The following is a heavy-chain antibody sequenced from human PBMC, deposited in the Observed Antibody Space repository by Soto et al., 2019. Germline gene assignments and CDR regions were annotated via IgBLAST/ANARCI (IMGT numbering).Heavy chain of an antibody. CDR2: SKNKAKGYTM. CDR1: GLTFSDYY. V-gene: IGHV3-72*01. Sequence: EVQVVESGGGLVQPGGSLRLSCAVSGLTFSDYYFDWVRQSPGKGLEWVGRSKNKAKGYTMEYAASVKGRFTISRDDSKNSVFLQRSSLRTEDTAVYYCVIVGRTSWGHGTTVTVPS. D-gene: IGHD3-3*01. J-gene: IGHJ3*01. CDR3: VIVGRTS.